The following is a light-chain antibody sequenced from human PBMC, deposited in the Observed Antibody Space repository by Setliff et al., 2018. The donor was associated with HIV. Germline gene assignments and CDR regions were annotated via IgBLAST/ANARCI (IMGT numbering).Light chain of an antibody. CDR3: TSYSSNTTLGI. J-gene: IGLJ1*01. CDR1: SSDIGTYNL. V-gene: IGLV2-14*02. CDR2: EVN. Sequence: QSALTQPASVSGSPGQSITISCTGTSSDIGTYNLVSWYQQHPGKAPKVIIYEVNKRPSGVSNRFSGSKSVNTASLTISGLQAEDEADYYCTSYSSNTTLGIFGTGTKVTVL.